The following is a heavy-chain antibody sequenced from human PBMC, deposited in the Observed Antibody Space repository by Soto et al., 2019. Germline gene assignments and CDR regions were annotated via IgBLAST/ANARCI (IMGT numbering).Heavy chain of an antibody. J-gene: IGHJ4*02. CDR1: GYSFTSYW. V-gene: IGHV5-51*01. D-gene: IGHD6-19*01. CDR2: IYPGDSDT. CDR3: ARQIPPRIAVAGPHVWFDY. Sequence: PGESLKISCKGSGYSFTSYWIGWVRQMPGKGLEWMGIIYPGDSDTRYSSSFQGQVTISADKSISTAYLQWSSLKASDTAMYYCARQIPPRIAVAGPHVWFDYWGQGTLVTVSS.